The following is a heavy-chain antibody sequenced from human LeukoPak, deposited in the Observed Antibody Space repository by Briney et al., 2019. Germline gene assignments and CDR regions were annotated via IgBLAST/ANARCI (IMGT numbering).Heavy chain of an antibody. CDR2: IYPGDSDT. Sequence: GESLKISCKGSGYSFTNYWIGWVRQMPGKGLEWMGIIYPGDSDTRYSPSFEGQVVISADKSISTAYLQWSSLKASDTAMYYCARQEGPVVVVIAILGAFDIWGQGTMVTVSS. J-gene: IGHJ3*02. CDR1: GYSFTNYW. D-gene: IGHD2-21*01. CDR3: ARQEGPVVVVIAILGAFDI. V-gene: IGHV5-51*01.